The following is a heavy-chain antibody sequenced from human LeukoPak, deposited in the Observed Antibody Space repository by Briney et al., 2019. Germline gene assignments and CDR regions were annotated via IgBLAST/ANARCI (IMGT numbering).Heavy chain of an antibody. V-gene: IGHV3-74*01. CDR1: GFTFRSYG. J-gene: IGHJ3*02. CDR3: ARDYLCAFDI. CDR2: ISTDGSST. D-gene: IGHD5-12*01. Sequence: GGSLRLSCAASGFTFRSYGMHWVRQGPGKGLMCVSRISTDGSSTSNADSVKGRFTISRDNAKNTLYLQMNSLRAEDTAVYYCARDYLCAFDIWGQGTMVTVSS.